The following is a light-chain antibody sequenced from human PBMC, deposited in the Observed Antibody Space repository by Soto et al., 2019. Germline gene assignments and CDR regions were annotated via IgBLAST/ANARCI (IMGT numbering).Light chain of an antibody. CDR2: DAS. V-gene: IGKV1-33*01. CDR1: QNINNY. Sequence: DIQMTQSPSSLSASVGDRVTITCQASQNINNYLSWYQQKPGRAPKLPIYDASNLEAGVPSRFRGSGSGTDFTFTISRLQPEDIATYYCQQYENLPTFGQGTRLEI. CDR3: QQYENLPT. J-gene: IGKJ5*01.